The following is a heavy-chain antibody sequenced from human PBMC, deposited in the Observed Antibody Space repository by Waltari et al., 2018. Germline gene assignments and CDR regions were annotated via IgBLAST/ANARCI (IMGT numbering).Heavy chain of an antibody. Sequence: QVQLVQSGAEVKKPGASVKVSCKVSGYTLTELSMHWVRQAPGKGLEWMGGIDPDDGETNYAQKFQGRVTMTKDTSTDTAYMELSSLRSEDTAVYYCATRAQSGYYLDGFDYWGQGTLVTVSS. V-gene: IGHV1-24*01. CDR2: IDPDDGET. CDR1: GYTLTELS. J-gene: IGHJ4*02. D-gene: IGHD3-22*01. CDR3: ATRAQSGYYLDGFDY.